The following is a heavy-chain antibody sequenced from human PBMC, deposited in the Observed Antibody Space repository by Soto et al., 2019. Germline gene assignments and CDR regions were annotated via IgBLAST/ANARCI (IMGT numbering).Heavy chain of an antibody. D-gene: IGHD6-19*01. CDR1: GFTFHDYA. CDR2: INWNSGSI. V-gene: IGHV3-9*01. J-gene: IGHJ4*02. Sequence: EVQLVESGGGLVQPVRSLRLSCAASGFTFHDYAMHWVRQAPGKGLEWGSGINWNSGSIGYADSVKGRFTISRDNAKNSLYQQMNSLVAEDTAVYSCAKGSACYYFDSWGQGTLVTVSS. CDR3: AKGSACYYFDS.